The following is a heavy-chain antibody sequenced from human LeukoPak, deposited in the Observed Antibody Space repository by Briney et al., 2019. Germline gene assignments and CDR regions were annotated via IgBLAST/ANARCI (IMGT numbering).Heavy chain of an antibody. CDR2: FDPEDGET. J-gene: IGHJ6*02. Sequence: ASVKVSCKVSGYTLTELSMHWVRQAPGKGLQWMGGFDPEDGETIYAQKFQGRDTMTEDTSTDTAYMELSSLRSEDTAVYYCATAYSSSGDYYYYGMDVWGQGTTVTVSS. CDR3: ATAYSSSGDYYYYGMDV. CDR1: GYTLTELS. V-gene: IGHV1-24*01. D-gene: IGHD6-13*01.